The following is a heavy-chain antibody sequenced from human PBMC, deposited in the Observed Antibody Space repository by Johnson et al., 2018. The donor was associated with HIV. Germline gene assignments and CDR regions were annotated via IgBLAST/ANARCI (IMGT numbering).Heavy chain of an antibody. J-gene: IGHJ3*02. Sequence: QVQLVESGGGLVQPGRSLRLSCAASGFTFSDYYMTWVRQAPGKGLEWVSYISSSGSTIYSADSVKGRFTISRDNAKNSLYLQMNSLRAEDTALYYCARYSGSYYTIAFDIWGQGTMVTVSS. CDR3: ARYSGSYYTIAFDI. D-gene: IGHD1-26*01. CDR1: GFTFSDYY. V-gene: IGHV3-11*01. CDR2: ISSSGSTI.